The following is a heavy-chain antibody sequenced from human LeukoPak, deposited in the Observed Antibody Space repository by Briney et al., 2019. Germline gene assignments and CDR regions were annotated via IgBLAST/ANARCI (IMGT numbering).Heavy chain of an antibody. CDR3: ARDHSGTQDY. CDR2: IWDDGSDE. Sequence: GGSLRLSCAASGFTFSNYGMHWVRQAPGKGLEWVAVIWDDGSDEYYADSVKGRFTIFRDNRRNTLYLQMNSLRAEDTAVYSCARDHSGTQDYWGQGTLVTVSS. D-gene: IGHD1-1*01. J-gene: IGHJ4*02. V-gene: IGHV3-33*01. CDR1: GFTFSNYG.